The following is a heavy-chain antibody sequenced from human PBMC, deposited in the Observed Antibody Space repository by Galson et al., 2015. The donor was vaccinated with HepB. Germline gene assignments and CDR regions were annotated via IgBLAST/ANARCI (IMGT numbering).Heavy chain of an antibody. CDR1: RFTFSNYG. CDR2: ISYDGSNK. J-gene: IGHJ4*02. D-gene: IGHD3-10*01. Sequence: SLRLSCAASRFTFSNYGIHWVRQAPGKGLEWVAVISYDGSNKYYADSVNGRFTISRDNSKNTLYLLMNSLRAEDTGLYYCAKDPYLYSALAGTMAGFDYWGQGTLVTVAS. CDR3: AKDPYLYSALAGTMAGFDY. V-gene: IGHV3-30*18.